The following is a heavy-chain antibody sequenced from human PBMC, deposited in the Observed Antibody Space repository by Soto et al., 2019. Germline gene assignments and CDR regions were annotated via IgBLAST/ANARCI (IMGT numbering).Heavy chain of an antibody. CDR3: ARARYCISTSCYLYYGMEV. D-gene: IGHD2-2*01. CDR2: ISYDGSNK. J-gene: IGHJ6*02. Sequence: QVQLVESGGGVVQPGRSLRLSCAASGFTFSSHAMHWVRQAPGKGLEWVAVISYDGSNKYYADSVKGRFTISRDNPKNTLYLQMYSLRAEDTAVYYCARARYCISTSCYLYYGMEVWGQGTTVTVSS. CDR1: GFTFSSHA. V-gene: IGHV3-30-3*01.